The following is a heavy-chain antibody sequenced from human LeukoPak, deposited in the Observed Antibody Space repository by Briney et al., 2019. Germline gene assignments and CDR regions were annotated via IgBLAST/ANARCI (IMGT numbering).Heavy chain of an antibody. J-gene: IGHJ4*02. CDR2: MNPNSGNA. D-gene: IGHD6-19*01. CDR3: ARDLVASGWQPTYFDY. Sequence: ASVKVSCKASGYTFTSYDINWVRQATGQGLEWMGWMNPNSGNAGYAQKFQGRVTMTRNTSISTAYMELSNLRPEDTAVYYCARDLVASGWQPTYFDYWGQGTLVTVSS. CDR1: GYTFTSYD. V-gene: IGHV1-8*01.